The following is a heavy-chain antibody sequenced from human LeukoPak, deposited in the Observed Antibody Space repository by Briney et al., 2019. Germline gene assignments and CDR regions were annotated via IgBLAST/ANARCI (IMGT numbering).Heavy chain of an antibody. D-gene: IGHD6-19*01. CDR1: GGSFSGYY. Sequence: SETLSLTCAVYGGSFSGYYWSWIRQPPGKGLEWIGEINHSGSTNYNPSLKSRVTISVDKSKNQFSLKLSSVTAADTAVYYCARGVSSGWYPDYWGQGTLVTVSS. J-gene: IGHJ4*02. CDR3: ARGVSSGWYPDY. V-gene: IGHV4-34*01. CDR2: INHSGST.